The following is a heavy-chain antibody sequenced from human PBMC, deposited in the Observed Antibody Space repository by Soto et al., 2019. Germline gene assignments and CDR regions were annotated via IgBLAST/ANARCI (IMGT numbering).Heavy chain of an antibody. V-gene: IGHV1-2*02. J-gene: IGHJ6*02. CDR3: ARIKWGLNYYNGMDV. CDR1: GYSFSDYF. CDR2: INPKNAAT. Sequence: QVQLVQSGAEVKKSGASVKVSCKPSGYSFSDYFIQWVRQAPGQGLEWVAWINPKNAATNYAKKFQGRVSLTWDTSSTTACMELTRMRPDDTAVYYCARIKWGLNYYNGMDVWGQGNTVIVSS. D-gene: IGHD1-26*01.